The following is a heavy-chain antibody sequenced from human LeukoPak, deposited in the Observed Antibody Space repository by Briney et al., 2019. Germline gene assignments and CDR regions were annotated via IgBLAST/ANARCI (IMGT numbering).Heavy chain of an antibody. D-gene: IGHD3-10*01. CDR1: ANTLGYY. Sequence: GASVKVSCKASANTLGYYIHWVRQAPGQGLEWMGWINPNSGGTNYAQKFQGRVTMTRDTSISTAFMELSRLRSDDTAVYYCARELSITMVRAPFYWGPGTPVTVSS. CDR2: INPNSGGT. V-gene: IGHV1-2*02. J-gene: IGHJ4*02. CDR3: ARELSITMVRAPFY.